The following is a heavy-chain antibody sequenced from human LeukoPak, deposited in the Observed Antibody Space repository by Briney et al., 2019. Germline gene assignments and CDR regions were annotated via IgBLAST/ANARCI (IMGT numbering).Heavy chain of an antibody. D-gene: IGHD2-21*02. V-gene: IGHV4-34*01. Sequence: SETLSLTCAVYGGSFSGYYWRWLRQPPGKGLEWVGEINHSGSTNYNPSLKSRVTISVDTSKTQFSPKLSSVTAADSAVYYCATPTPAYCGGDCYFYFQHWGQGTLVTVSS. J-gene: IGHJ1*01. CDR2: INHSGST. CDR3: ATPTPAYCGGDCYFYFQH. CDR1: GGSFSGYY.